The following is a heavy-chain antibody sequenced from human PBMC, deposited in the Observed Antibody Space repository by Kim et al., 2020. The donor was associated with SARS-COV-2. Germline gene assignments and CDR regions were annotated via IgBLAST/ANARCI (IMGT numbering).Heavy chain of an antibody. Sequence: SETLSLTCTVSGGSISSYYWSWIRQPPGKGLEWIGYIYYSGSTNYNPSLKSRVTISVDTSKNQFSLKLSSVTAADTAVYYCARTMVRGVIIPKYNWFDPWGQGTLVTVSS. D-gene: IGHD3-10*01. CDR1: GGSISSYY. CDR3: ARTMVRGVIIPKYNWFDP. V-gene: IGHV4-59*01. CDR2: IYYSGST. J-gene: IGHJ5*02.